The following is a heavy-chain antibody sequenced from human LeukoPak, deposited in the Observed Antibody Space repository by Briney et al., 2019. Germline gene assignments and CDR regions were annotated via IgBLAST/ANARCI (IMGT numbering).Heavy chain of an antibody. Sequence: AGGSLRLSCAASGFTFRSYAISWVRQAPGRGLEWVSGISGSASNIYYADAVKGRVIISRDGSQNTVSLQLNNLTVEDTALYYCVRDGGGGFVTIGHRFDSWGQGTLVTVAS. V-gene: IGHV3-23*01. J-gene: IGHJ4*02. CDR3: VRDGGGGFVTIGHRFDS. CDR1: GFTFRSYA. CDR2: ISGSASNI. D-gene: IGHD2/OR15-2a*01.